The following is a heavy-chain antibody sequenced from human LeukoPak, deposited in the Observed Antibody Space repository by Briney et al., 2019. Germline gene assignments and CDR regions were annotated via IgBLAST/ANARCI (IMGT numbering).Heavy chain of an antibody. CDR2: ISYDGSNK. V-gene: IGHV3-30*04. CDR3: ARVNSSSWYGAFDI. CDR1: GFTFSSYA. D-gene: IGHD6-13*01. J-gene: IGHJ3*02. Sequence: GGSPRLSCAASGFTFSSYAMHWVRQAPGKGLEWVAVISYDGSNKYYADSVKGRFTISRDNSKNTLYLQMNSLRAEDTAVYYCARVNSSSWYGAFDIWGQGTMVTVSS.